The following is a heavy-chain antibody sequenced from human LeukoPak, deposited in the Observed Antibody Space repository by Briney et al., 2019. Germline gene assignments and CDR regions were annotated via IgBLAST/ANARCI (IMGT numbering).Heavy chain of an antibody. J-gene: IGHJ6*02. D-gene: IGHD2-2*01. CDR3: ARDTGYCSSTSCESYYYYGMDV. V-gene: IGHV4-59*01. CDR1: GGSISSYY. CDR2: IYYSGST. Sequence: PSETLSLTCTVSGGSISSYYWSWIRQPPGKGLEWIGYIYYSGSTNYNPSLKSRVTISVDTSKNQFSLKLSSVTAADTAVYYCARDTGYCSSTSCESYYYYGMDVWGQGTTVTVSS.